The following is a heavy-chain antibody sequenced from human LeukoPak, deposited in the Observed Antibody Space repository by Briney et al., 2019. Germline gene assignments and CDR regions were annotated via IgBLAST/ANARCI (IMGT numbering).Heavy chain of an antibody. CDR2: IYYSGST. V-gene: IGHV4-59*01. CDR1: GASFSGYY. Sequence: SETLSLTCALYGASFSGYYRSWIRQPPGKGLEWIGYIYYSGSTNSNPSLKSRVTISVDTSKNQFSLKLRSVTAADTAVYYCARGLYGAAAGTHWGQGTQVTVSS. J-gene: IGHJ1*01. CDR3: ARGLYGAAAGTH. D-gene: IGHD6-13*01.